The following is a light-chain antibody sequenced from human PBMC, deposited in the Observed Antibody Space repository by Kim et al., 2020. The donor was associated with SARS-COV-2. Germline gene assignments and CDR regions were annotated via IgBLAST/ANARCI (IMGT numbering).Light chain of an antibody. CDR1: QSLYSNI. Sequence: LSPEERVTLSCRASQSLYSNILALYQHKPGQSPRLLIYGASSRATGIPDRFSGSGSGTDFTLTISRLEPEDFAVYYCQHYGDAPWTFGQGTKLEIK. V-gene: IGKV3-20*01. CDR3: QHYGDAPWT. J-gene: IGKJ1*01. CDR2: GAS.